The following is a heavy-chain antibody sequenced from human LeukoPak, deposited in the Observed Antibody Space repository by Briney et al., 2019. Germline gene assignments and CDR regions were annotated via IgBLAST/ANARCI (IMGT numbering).Heavy chain of an antibody. CDR2: MYTAGST. J-gene: IGHJ4*02. CDR1: GFIVSSKY. V-gene: IGHV3-53*01. D-gene: IGHD6-13*01. Sequence: PGGSLRLSCAASGFIVSSKYMSWVRQAPGKGLEWVSVMYTAGSTYYADSVKGRFTISRHSSKNTLFLQMNSLRVEDTAVYYCARDPPGIAASGTYYWGQGTLVTVSS. CDR3: ARDPPGIAASGTYY.